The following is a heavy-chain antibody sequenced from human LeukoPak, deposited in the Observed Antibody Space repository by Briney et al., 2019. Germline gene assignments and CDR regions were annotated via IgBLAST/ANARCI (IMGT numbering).Heavy chain of an antibody. CDR3: ASERRDGYIDY. CDR2: IYYSGST. D-gene: IGHD5-24*01. Sequence: KPSEALPLTCTVSGGSISSSSYYWGWIRQPPGKGLEWIGSIYYSGSTYYNPSLKSRVTISVDTSKNQFSLKLSSVTAADTAVYYCASERRDGYIDYWGQGTLVTVSS. V-gene: IGHV4-39*07. CDR1: GGSISSSSYY. J-gene: IGHJ4*02.